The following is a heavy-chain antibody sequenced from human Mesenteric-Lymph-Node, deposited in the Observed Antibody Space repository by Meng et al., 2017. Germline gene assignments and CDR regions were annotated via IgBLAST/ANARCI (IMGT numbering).Heavy chain of an antibody. D-gene: IGHD6-13*01. J-gene: IGHJ3*02. V-gene: IGHV3-48*03. Sequence: GESLKISCAASGFTFSSYEMNWVRQAPGKGLEWVSYISSSGSTIYYADSVKGRFTISRDNAKTSLYLQMNSLRAEDTAVYYCARVNRIAAAGGDAFDIWGQGTMVTVSS. CDR1: GFTFSSYE. CDR3: ARVNRIAAAGGDAFDI. CDR2: ISSSGSTI.